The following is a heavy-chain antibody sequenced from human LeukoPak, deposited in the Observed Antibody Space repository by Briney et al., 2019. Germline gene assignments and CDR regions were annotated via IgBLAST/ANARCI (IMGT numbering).Heavy chain of an antibody. CDR1: GFSFSDSY. Sequence: PGGSLRLSCVASGFSFSDSYMNWVRQAPGKGLEWVGFIRSKAYGGTTEYAASVKGRFTISRDDSKSIAYLQMNSLKTEDTAVYYCTRDGYCSSTSRYYYYYMDVWGKGTTVTVSS. CDR3: TRDGYCSSTSRYYYYYMDV. V-gene: IGHV3-49*04. D-gene: IGHD2-2*03. J-gene: IGHJ6*03. CDR2: IRSKAYGGTT.